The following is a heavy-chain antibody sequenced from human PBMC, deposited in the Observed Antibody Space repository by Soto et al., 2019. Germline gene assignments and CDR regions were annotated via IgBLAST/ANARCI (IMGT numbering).Heavy chain of an antibody. CDR3: VRHDPNYYDSSGYYYWFDP. J-gene: IGHJ5*02. V-gene: IGHV4-39*01. D-gene: IGHD3-22*01. Sequence: QLQLQESGPGLVKPSETLSLTCTVSGGSISSSSYYWGWIRQPPGKGLEWIGSIYYSGSTYYNPSLKSRVTISVDTSKNQFSLKLCSVTAADTAVYYCVRHDPNYYDSSGYYYWFDPWGQGTLVTVSS. CDR2: IYYSGST. CDR1: GGSISSSSYY.